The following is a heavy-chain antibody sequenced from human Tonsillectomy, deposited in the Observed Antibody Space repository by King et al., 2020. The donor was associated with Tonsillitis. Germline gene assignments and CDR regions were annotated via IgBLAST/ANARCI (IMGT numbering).Heavy chain of an antibody. CDR3: ARYNHLCSGVSCYSYYFDY. Sequence: VQLVESGGGLVQPGGSLRLSCAASGFTFSSYAMGWVRQAPGKGLEWVSAISGSGDSTSYTDSVKGRFTFSRDNSKNTLYLQMNSLRAEDTAVYYCARYNHLCSGVSCYSYYFDYWGQGTLVTVSS. V-gene: IGHV3-23*04. J-gene: IGHJ4*02. CDR1: GFTFSSYA. CDR2: ISGSGDST. D-gene: IGHD2-15*01.